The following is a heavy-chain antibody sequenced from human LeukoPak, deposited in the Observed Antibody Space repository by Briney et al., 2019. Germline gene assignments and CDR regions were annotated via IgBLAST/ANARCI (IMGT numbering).Heavy chain of an antibody. V-gene: IGHV1-69*13. J-gene: IGHJ4*02. CDR1: GGTFSSYA. Sequence: SVKVSXKASGGTFSSYAISWVRQAPGQGLEWMGGIIPIFGTANYAQKFQGRVTITADESTSRAYMELSSLRSEDTAVYYCARGPDYGGNSLWGQGTLVTVSS. CDR2: IIPIFGTA. D-gene: IGHD4-23*01. CDR3: ARGPDYGGNSL.